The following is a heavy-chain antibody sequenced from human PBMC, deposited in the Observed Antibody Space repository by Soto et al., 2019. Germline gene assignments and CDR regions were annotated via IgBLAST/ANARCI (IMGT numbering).Heavy chain of an antibody. J-gene: IGHJ1*01. Sequence: QVQLQESGPGLVKPSQTLSLTCTVSGGSISSGGYYWSWIRQHPGKGLEWIGYIYYSGSTYYNPSLKSRVTISVDTSKNQFSLKLSAVTAADTAVYYCARGWGSWYGSAGYFQHWGQGTLVTVSS. D-gene: IGHD6-13*01. V-gene: IGHV4-31*03. CDR3: ARGWGSWYGSAGYFQH. CDR1: GGSISSGGYY. CDR2: IYYSGST.